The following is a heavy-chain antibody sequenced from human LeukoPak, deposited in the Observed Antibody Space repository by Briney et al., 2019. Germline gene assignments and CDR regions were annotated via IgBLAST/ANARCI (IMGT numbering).Heavy chain of an antibody. J-gene: IGHJ4*02. Sequence: GGSLRLSCAASGFTFSSYEMNWVRQAPGKGLEWVSVIYRHGGTAYADSVQGRFSISRDNSKNTVDLQMNSLRAEDTAVYYCARDVIYDSEIYSYGDSWGQGTRVTVSS. V-gene: IGHV3-66*01. CDR3: ARDVIYDSEIYSYGDS. CDR1: GFTFSSYE. CDR2: IYRHGGT. D-gene: IGHD3-16*01.